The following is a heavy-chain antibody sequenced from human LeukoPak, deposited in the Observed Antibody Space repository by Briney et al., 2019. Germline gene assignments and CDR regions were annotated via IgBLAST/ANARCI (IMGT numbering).Heavy chain of an antibody. V-gene: IGHV5-51*01. D-gene: IGHD3-22*01. CDR3: ARHYYDSSDYYSYFDS. Sequence: GESLQISCQGSGYSFTNYWIGWVRQLPGKGLEWMGIIYPGDSTTRYSPSFQGQVTISADKSLSPSYLQWSSLKASDTAMYYWARHYYDSSDYYSYFDSWGQGTLVTVSS. CDR1: GYSFTNYW. J-gene: IGHJ4*02. CDR2: IYPGDSTT.